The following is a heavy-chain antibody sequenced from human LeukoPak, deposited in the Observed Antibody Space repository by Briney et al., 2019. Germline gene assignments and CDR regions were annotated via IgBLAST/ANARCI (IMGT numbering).Heavy chain of an antibody. D-gene: IGHD3/OR15-3a*01. CDR1: GFTFSSYA. CDR2: ISYDGSNK. J-gene: IGHJ4*02. Sequence: GGSLRLSCAASGFTFSSYAMHWVRQAPGKGLEWVAVISYDGSNKYYADSVKGRFTISRDNSKNTLYLQMNSLRVEDTAVYYCARAGTGYHSSSDYWGQGTLVTVSS. V-gene: IGHV3-30*04. CDR3: ARAGTGYHSSSDY.